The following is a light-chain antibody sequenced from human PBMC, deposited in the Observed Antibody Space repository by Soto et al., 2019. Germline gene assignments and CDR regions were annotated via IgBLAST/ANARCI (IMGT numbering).Light chain of an antibody. J-gene: IGKJ2*01. CDR1: QSVFFRSYNKDF. CDR3: QQYHSSPYS. V-gene: IGKV4-1*01. Sequence: DIVMTQSPDSLAVSLGGRATINCKSSQSVFFRSYNKDFLAWYQQKPGQPPRLLIYWASARESGVPDRFSGSGSGTDFTLTISSLQAEDVAVYYCQQYHSSPYSFGQGTKLEIK. CDR2: WAS.